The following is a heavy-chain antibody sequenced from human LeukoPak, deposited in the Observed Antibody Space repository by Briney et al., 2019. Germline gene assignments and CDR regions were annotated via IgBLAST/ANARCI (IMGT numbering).Heavy chain of an antibody. J-gene: IGHJ6*03. CDR2: INPNSGGT. D-gene: IGHD3-10*01. Sequence: ASVKVSCKASGYTFTGYYMHWVRQAPGQGLEWMERINPNSGGTNYAQKFQGRVTMTRDTSISTAYMELSRLRSDDTAAYYCARKKMVRGAASVGYYYYYMDVWGKGTTVTVSS. V-gene: IGHV1-2*06. CDR3: ARKKMVRGAASVGYYYYYMDV. CDR1: GYTFTGYY.